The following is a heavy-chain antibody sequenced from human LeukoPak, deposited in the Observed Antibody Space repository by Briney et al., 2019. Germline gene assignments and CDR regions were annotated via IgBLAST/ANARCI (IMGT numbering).Heavy chain of an antibody. D-gene: IGHD1/OR15-1a*01. CDR2: ISGSGSGT. CDR3: AKRTMSAFDS. J-gene: IGHJ4*02. Sequence: GGSLRLSCIASGFTFRTYAMNWVRQAPGKGLEWLSGISGSGSGTYYADSVKGRFIISRDNSKNMVYLQMNSLTVEDTATYYCAKRTMSAFDSWGQGTLLIVSS. CDR1: GFTFRTYA. V-gene: IGHV3-23*01.